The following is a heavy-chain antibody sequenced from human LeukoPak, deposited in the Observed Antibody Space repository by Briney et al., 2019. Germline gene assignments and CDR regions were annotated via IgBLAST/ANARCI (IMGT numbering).Heavy chain of an antibody. Sequence: SGTLSLTCAVSGGSISSRSWWSWVRQAPGKGLEWFGEISHSENTNYNPSLKSRVTTSIDKSNNQFSLNLTSVTAADTAVYYCARSDYIWGSYRVYDYWGQGTLVTVSS. CDR3: ARSDYIWGSYRVYDY. CDR1: GGSISSRSW. J-gene: IGHJ4*02. D-gene: IGHD3-16*02. CDR2: ISHSENT. V-gene: IGHV4-4*02.